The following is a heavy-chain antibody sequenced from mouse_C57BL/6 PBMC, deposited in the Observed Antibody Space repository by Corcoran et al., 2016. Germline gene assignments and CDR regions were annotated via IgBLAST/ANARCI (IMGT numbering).Heavy chain of an antibody. D-gene: IGHD2-4*01. CDR3: ARYYYDYDVDFAY. Sequence: EVQLQQSGPELVKPGASVKISCKASGYTFTDYYMNWVKQSHGKSLEWIGDINPNNGGTSYNQKFKGKATLTVDKSSSTAYMELRSLTSEDSAVYYCARYYYDYDVDFAYWGQGTLVTVSA. CDR2: INPNNGGT. J-gene: IGHJ3*01. V-gene: IGHV1-26*01. CDR1: GYTFTDYY.